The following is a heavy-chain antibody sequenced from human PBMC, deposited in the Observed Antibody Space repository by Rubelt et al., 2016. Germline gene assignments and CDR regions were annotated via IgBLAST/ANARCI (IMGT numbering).Heavy chain of an antibody. CDR2: INHSGST. CDR3: ASSGGLSGAYSGGTWPDWYFDL. D-gene: IGHD1-26*01. J-gene: IGHJ2*01. V-gene: IGHV4-39*07. Sequence: QLQLQESGPRLVKPSETLSLTCTVSGGSISSSSYYWGWIRQPPGKGLEWIGEINHSGSTNYNPSLKSRVTISVDTSKNQFSRKLSSVTAADTAVCYCASSGGLSGAYSGGTWPDWYFDLWGRGTLVTVSS. CDR1: GGSISSSSYY.